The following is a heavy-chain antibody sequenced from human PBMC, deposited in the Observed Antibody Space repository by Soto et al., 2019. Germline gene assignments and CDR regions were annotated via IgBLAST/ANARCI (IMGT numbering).Heavy chain of an antibody. CDR1: GGSISSGGNY. Sequence: QVQLQESGPGLVKPSQTLSLTCTVSGGSISSGGNYWSWIRQHPGKGLEWIGYIYSSGSTYYNPSLKSRVTISVDTSKNPFSVKLSSVTAADTAVYYCARDPSVANYWYFDLWGRGTLVTVSS. J-gene: IGHJ2*01. CDR2: IYSSGST. D-gene: IGHD2-15*01. CDR3: ARDPSVANYWYFDL. V-gene: IGHV4-31*03.